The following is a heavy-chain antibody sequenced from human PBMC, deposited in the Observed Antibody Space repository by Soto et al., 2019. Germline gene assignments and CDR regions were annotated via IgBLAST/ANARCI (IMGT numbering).Heavy chain of an antibody. Sequence: ASVKVSCKASGYTFTSYAMHWVRQAPGQRLEWMGWINAGNGNTKYSQKFQGRVTITRDTSASTAYMELSSLRSEDTAVYYCARVWVVAARWDFDYWGQGTLVTVPQ. V-gene: IGHV1-3*01. J-gene: IGHJ4*02. D-gene: IGHD2-15*01. CDR3: ARVWVVAARWDFDY. CDR1: GYTFTSYA. CDR2: INAGNGNT.